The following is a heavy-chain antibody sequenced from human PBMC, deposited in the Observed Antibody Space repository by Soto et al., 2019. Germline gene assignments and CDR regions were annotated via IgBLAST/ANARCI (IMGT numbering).Heavy chain of an antibody. Sequence: QVQLVQSGGEVKKPGASVKVSCKASGYTFTNYGISWVRQAPGQGLEWMGWINVYNGNTKYAQKVQGRVTIATDTSTSTAYMELRRLRSDETAVYYCARGVGSGSYYNQYNWFDPWGQGTLVTVSS. CDR3: ARGVGSGSYYNQYNWFDP. D-gene: IGHD3-10*01. CDR2: INVYNGNT. V-gene: IGHV1-18*01. J-gene: IGHJ5*02. CDR1: GYTFTNYG.